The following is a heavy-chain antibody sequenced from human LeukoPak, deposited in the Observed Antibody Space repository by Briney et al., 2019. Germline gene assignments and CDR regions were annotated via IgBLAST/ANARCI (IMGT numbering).Heavy chain of an antibody. D-gene: IGHD6-19*01. CDR2: IKQDGSER. CDR1: GFTFTTFW. Sequence: GGSLRLSCAASGFTFTTFWMSWVRQAPGKGLEWVANIKQDGSERYYVDSVKGRFTISRDNAKNSLYLQMNRLRAEDTGVYYCAGSGWQVYLDYWGQGALVTVSS. V-gene: IGHV3-7*01. CDR3: AGSGWQVYLDY. J-gene: IGHJ4*02.